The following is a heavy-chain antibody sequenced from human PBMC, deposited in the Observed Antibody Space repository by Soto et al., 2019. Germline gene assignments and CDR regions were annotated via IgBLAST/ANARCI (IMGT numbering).Heavy chain of an antibody. J-gene: IGHJ4*02. Sequence: SXKVSCKASGGTXISYAIRLVRQAPGQGLEWMGGIIPIFGTANYAQKFQGRVTITADESTSTAYMELISLRYEDTAVYYCARDHYDILTGYFYYFDYWGQGTLVTVSS. CDR1: GGTXISYA. CDR3: ARDHYDILTGYFYYFDY. V-gene: IGHV1-69*13. CDR2: IIPIFGTA. D-gene: IGHD3-9*01.